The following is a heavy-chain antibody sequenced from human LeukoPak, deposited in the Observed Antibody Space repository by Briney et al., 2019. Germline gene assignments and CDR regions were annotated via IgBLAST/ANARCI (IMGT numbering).Heavy chain of an antibody. Sequence: GSLRLSCAASGFTFSSYAMSWVRQAPGEGLEWVSAISGGGGSTYYADSVKGRFAISSDSSKSTLYLQMNSLRAEDTAIYYCAKDRGYSYGSTLDYWGQGTLVAVSS. D-gene: IGHD5-18*01. CDR1: GFTFSSYA. CDR2: ISGGGGST. V-gene: IGHV3-23*01. CDR3: AKDRGYSYGSTLDY. J-gene: IGHJ4*02.